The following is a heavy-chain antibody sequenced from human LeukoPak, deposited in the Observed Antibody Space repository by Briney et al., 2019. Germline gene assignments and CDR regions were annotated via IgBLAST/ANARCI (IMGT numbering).Heavy chain of an antibody. CDR1: GYTFTDLD. D-gene: IGHD3-9*01. CDR2: MNPKTGNT. Sequence: ASVKVSCKASGYTFTDLDINWVRQATGQGLEWVGWMNPKTGNTGYAQKFKGRVTMTRDTSISTAYMELSSLRSEDTAVYYCARAIFSDSWGQGTLVTVSS. J-gene: IGHJ4*02. CDR3: ARAIFSDS. V-gene: IGHV1-8*01.